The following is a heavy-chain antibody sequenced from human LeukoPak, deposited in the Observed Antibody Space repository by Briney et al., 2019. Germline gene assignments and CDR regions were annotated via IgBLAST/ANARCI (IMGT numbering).Heavy chain of an antibody. V-gene: IGHV4-59*01. CDR1: GGSISSYY. J-gene: IGHJ4*02. Sequence: SETLSLTCTVSGGSISSYYWSWIRQPPGKGLEWIGYIYYSGSTNYNPSLKSRVTISVDTSKNQFSLKLSSVTAADTAVYYCASTNVNIAARPFDYWGQGTLVTVSS. CDR2: IYYSGST. D-gene: IGHD6-6*01. CDR3: ASTNVNIAARPFDY.